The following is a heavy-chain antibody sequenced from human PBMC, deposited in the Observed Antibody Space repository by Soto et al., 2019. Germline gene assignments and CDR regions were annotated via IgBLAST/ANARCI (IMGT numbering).Heavy chain of an antibody. CDR2: ISNSGGFT. CDR3: ASVERGSDPDD. V-gene: IGHV3-11*03. Sequence: GGSLRLSCAASGFTFRDFYMTWIRQAPGKGLEWVSYISNSGGFTNYADSVKGRFTISRDNAKNSLYLQMNSLRADDTAVYYCASVERGSDPDDWGLGTLVTVSS. CDR1: GFTFRDFY. J-gene: IGHJ4*02. D-gene: IGHD1-26*01.